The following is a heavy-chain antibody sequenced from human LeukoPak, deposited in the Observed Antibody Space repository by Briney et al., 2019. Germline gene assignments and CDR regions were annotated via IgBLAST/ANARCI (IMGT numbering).Heavy chain of an antibody. Sequence: GRSLRLSCAASGFTFDDYAMHWVRQAPGKGLEWVSGISWNRGSIGYADSVKGRFTISRDNAKNSLYLQMNSLRAGDTALYYCAKDRTLYSSGWFDYWGQGTLVTVSS. J-gene: IGHJ4*02. V-gene: IGHV3-9*01. D-gene: IGHD6-19*01. CDR3: AKDRTLYSSGWFDY. CDR2: ISWNRGSI. CDR1: GFTFDDYA.